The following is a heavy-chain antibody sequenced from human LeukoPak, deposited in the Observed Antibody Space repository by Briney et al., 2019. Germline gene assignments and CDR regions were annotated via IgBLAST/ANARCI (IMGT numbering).Heavy chain of an antibody. J-gene: IGHJ4*02. Sequence: SETLSLTCTVSGGSISSYYWSWIRQPPGKGLEWIGYIYYSGSTNYNPSLKSRVTISVDTSKNQFSLKLSSVTAADTAVYYCARALATYYYDSSGYYYSDYWGQGTLVTVSS. D-gene: IGHD3-22*01. V-gene: IGHV4-59*01. CDR2: IYYSGST. CDR3: ARALATYYYDSSGYYYSDY. CDR1: GGSISSYY.